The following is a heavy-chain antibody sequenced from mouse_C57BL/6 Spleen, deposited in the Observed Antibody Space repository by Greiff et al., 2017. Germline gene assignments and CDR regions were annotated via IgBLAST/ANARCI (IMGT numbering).Heavy chain of an antibody. CDR3: ARGYYGSSYHFDY. Sequence: QVQLQQPGAELVKPGASVQMSCKASGYTFTSYWITWVKQRPGQGLEWIGDIYPGSGRTNYNEKFKSKATLTVDTSSSTAYRQLSSLTSEDSAVYYCARGYYGSSYHFDYGGQGTTLTVSS. V-gene: IGHV1-55*01. J-gene: IGHJ2*01. D-gene: IGHD1-1*01. CDR2: IYPGSGRT. CDR1: GYTFTSYW.